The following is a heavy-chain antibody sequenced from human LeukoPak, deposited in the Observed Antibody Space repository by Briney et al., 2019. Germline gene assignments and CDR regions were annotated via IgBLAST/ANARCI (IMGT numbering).Heavy chain of an antibody. CDR3: ARDTYGDYSFDY. J-gene: IGHJ4*02. D-gene: IGHD4-17*01. CDR2: ISGSSSTI. CDR1: GFTFNTYS. V-gene: IGHV3-48*01. Sequence: GGSLRLSCAASGFTFNTYSMNWVSQAPGKGLEWVSYISGSSSTIYYADSVKGRFTISRDHAKNSLFLQMDSLRAEDTAVYYCARDTYGDYSFDYWGQGTLATVSS.